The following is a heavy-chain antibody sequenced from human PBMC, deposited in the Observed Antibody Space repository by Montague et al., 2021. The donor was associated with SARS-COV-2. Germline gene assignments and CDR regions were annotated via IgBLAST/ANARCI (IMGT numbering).Heavy chain of an antibody. D-gene: IGHD2/OR15-2a*01. V-gene: IGHV4-61*01. CDR3: ARPGRAPFHYAMDV. Sequence: SETLSLTCTVSGGSVSSGSYYWSWIRQPPGKRLEWIGYISYSGSTNYNPSLKSRVTISVDMSRNQFSLKLRSVTAADTAIYYCARPGRAPFHYAMDVWGQGTTVTVSS. J-gene: IGHJ6*02. CDR2: ISYSGST. CDR1: GGSVSSGSYY.